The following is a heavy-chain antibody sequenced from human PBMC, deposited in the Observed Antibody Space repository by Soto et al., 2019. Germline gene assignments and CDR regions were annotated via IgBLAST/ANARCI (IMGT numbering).Heavy chain of an antibody. J-gene: IGHJ5*02. D-gene: IGHD3-9*01. Sequence: SVTLSLTCAVSSGSISSYYWSWIRQPPGKGLEWIGYIHYTGSTNSNPSLKSRVTISIEPSRNQFSLRLRSVTAADTAVYYCDGXDYLTGISYKKIKWFDPWGQGTLVTVSS. CDR1: SGSISSYY. V-gene: IGHV4-59*03. CDR3: DGXDYLTGISYKKIKWFDP. CDR2: IHYTGST.